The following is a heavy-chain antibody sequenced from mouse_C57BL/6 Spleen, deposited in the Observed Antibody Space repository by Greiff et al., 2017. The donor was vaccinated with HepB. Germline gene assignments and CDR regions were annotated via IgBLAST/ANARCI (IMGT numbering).Heavy chain of an antibody. CDR3: ARSGGYSKGFAY. Sequence: VQLQQPGAELVMPGASVKLSCKASGYTFTSYWMHWVKQRPGQGLEWIGEIDPSDSYTNYNQKFKGKSTLTVDKSSSTAYMQLSSLTSEDSAVYYCARSGGYSKGFAYWGQGTLVTVSA. J-gene: IGHJ3*01. D-gene: IGHD2-5*01. CDR1: GYTFTSYW. CDR2: IDPSDSYT. V-gene: IGHV1-69*01.